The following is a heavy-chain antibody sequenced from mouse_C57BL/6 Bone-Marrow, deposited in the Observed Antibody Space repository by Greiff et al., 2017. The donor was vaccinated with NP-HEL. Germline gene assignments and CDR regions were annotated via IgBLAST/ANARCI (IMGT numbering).Heavy chain of an antibody. CDR3: ARPPYSNYWFAY. D-gene: IGHD2-5*01. V-gene: IGHV5-17*01. J-gene: IGHJ3*01. CDR2: ISRGSSTI. Sequence: EVQVVESGGGLVKPGGSLKLSCAASGFTFSDYGMHWVRQAPEKGLEWVAYISRGSSTIYYADTVKGRFTISRDNAKNTLFLQMTSLRSEDTAMYYCARPPYSNYWFAYWGQGTLVTVSA. CDR1: GFTFSDYG.